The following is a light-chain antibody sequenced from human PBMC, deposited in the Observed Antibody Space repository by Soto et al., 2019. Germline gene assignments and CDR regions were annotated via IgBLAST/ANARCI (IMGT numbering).Light chain of an antibody. J-gene: IGKJ4*01. CDR2: SAS. CDR1: QRISTF. Sequence: DIQMNQSPSSLSAFVGDSVTITCHASQRISTFLNWYHQKPGKAPKLLIYSASYLQSGVPSNFSGRGSGTDFTLSIVTLQPEDYGTYFCQQSYRLPLTFGGGTKVEI. V-gene: IGKV1-39*01. CDR3: QQSYRLPLT.